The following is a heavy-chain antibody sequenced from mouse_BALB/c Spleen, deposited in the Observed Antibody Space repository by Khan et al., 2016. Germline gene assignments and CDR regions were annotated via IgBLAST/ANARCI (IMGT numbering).Heavy chain of an antibody. J-gene: IGHJ4*01. CDR1: GFDFSRYW. CDR2: INPGSSTI. Sequence: EVKLLESGGGLVQPGGSLNLSCAASGFDFSRYWMSWARQAPGKGQEWIGGINPGSSTINYTPSLKDKFIISRDNAKNTLYLQMSKVRSEDTALYYCARRNYYAMD. CDR3: ARRNYYAMD. V-gene: IGHV4-2*02.